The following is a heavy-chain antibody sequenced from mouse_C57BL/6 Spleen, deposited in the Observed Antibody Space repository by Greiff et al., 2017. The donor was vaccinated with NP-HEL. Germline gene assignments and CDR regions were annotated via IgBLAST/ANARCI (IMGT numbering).Heavy chain of an antibody. V-gene: IGHV1-63*01. CDR1: GYTFTNYW. CDR2: IYPGGGYT. J-gene: IGHJ1*03. D-gene: IGHD2-1*01. CDR3: ARCNHDSYFDV. Sequence: QVQLKESGAELVRPGTSVKMSCKASGYTFTNYWIGWAKQRPGHGLEWIGDIYPGGGYTNYNEKFKGKATLTADKSSSTAYMQFSSLTSEDSAIYYCARCNHDSYFDVWGTGTTVTVSS.